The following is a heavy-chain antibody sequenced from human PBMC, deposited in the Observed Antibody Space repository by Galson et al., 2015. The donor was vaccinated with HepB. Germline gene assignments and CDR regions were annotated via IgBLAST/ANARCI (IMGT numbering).Heavy chain of an antibody. D-gene: IGHD3-3*01. J-gene: IGHJ4*02. V-gene: IGHV1-18*04. CDR1: GYTFTSYG. Sequence: SVKVSCKASGYTFTSYGISWVRQAPGQGLEWMGWISAYNGNTNYAQKPQGRVTMTTDTSTSTAYMELRSLRSDDTAVYYCARRSFWSGYYGVDYWGQGTLVTVSS. CDR3: ARRSFWSGYYGVDY. CDR2: ISAYNGNT.